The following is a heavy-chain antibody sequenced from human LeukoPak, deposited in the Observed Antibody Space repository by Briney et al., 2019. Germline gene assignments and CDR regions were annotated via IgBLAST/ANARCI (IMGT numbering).Heavy chain of an antibody. CDR2: INHSGST. CDR1: GGSFSGYY. Sequence: SETLSLTCAVYGGSFSGYYRSWIRQPPGKGLEWIGEINHSGSTNYNPSLKSRVTISVDTSKNQFSLKLSSVTAADTAVYYCASVVPAAIYAFDIWGQGTMVTVSS. D-gene: IGHD2-2*01. CDR3: ASVVPAAIYAFDI. V-gene: IGHV4-34*01. J-gene: IGHJ3*02.